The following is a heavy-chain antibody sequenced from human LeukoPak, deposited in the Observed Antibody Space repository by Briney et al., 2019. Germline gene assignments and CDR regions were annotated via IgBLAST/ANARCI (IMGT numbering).Heavy chain of an antibody. CDR1: GYTFTSYY. CDR3: AGAPITMVRGVIIGANVWFDP. Sequence: ASVKVSCKASGYTFTSYYMHWVRQAPGQGLEWMGIINPSGGSTSYAQKFQGRVTMTRNTSTSTVYMELSSLRSEDTAVYYCAGAPITMVRGVIIGANVWFDPWGQGTLVTVSS. V-gene: IGHV1-46*01. CDR2: INPSGGST. D-gene: IGHD3-10*01. J-gene: IGHJ5*02.